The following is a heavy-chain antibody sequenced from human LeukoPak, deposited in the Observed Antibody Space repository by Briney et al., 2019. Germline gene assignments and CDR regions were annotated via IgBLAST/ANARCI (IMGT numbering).Heavy chain of an antibody. J-gene: IGHJ5*02. CDR2: IYYSGST. D-gene: IGHD3-22*01. CDR3: ARHADYYDSSGDWFDP. Sequence: SETLSLTCTVSGGSISSSSYYWGWIRQPPGKGLEWIGSIYYSGSTNYNPSLKSRVTISVDTSKNQFSLKLSSVTAADTAVYYCARHADYYDSSGDWFDPWGQGTLVAVSS. CDR1: GGSISSSSYY. V-gene: IGHV4-39*01.